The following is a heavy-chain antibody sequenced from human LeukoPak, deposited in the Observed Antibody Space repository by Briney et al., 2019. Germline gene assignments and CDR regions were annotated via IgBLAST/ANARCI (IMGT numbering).Heavy chain of an antibody. CDR2: ISGSGGTT. Sequence: PGGSLRLSCAASGFTFGSYAMSWVRQAPGKGLEWVSVISGSGGTTYYAEFVKGRFTISRDNSKNTLYLQMNSLRAEDTAVYYCAKPAVSGWYGFDYWGQGTLVTVSS. D-gene: IGHD6-19*01. V-gene: IGHV3-23*01. J-gene: IGHJ4*02. CDR3: AKPAVSGWYGFDY. CDR1: GFTFGSYA.